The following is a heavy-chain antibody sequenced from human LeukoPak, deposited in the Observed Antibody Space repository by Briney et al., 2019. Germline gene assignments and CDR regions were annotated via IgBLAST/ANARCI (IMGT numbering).Heavy chain of an antibody. Sequence: GGSLRLSCAASGFTFSTFAMIWVRQPPGKGLEWVSSIFPSGGEIHYADSVKGRFTSSRDNAKNSLYLQMNSLRAEDTAVYYCARDLMGIAYRGAFYYWGQGTLVTVSS. V-gene: IGHV3-21*04. D-gene: IGHD6-13*01. J-gene: IGHJ4*02. CDR1: GFTFSTFA. CDR2: IFPSGGEI. CDR3: ARDLMGIAYRGAFYY.